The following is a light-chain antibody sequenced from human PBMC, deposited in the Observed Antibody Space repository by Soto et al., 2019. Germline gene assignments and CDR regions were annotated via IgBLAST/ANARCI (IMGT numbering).Light chain of an antibody. CDR1: QSVRSER. CDR2: DAS. Sequence: IEMTQSPATLSVSPGERATLSFRASQSVRSERLAWYQQKRGQAPTLLIFDASSRASGTPERFSGSGSGTDFTLTISRLEPEDFAVYYCQEYDGAPPITFGLGTRLEIK. CDR3: QEYDGAPPIT. V-gene: IGKV3-20*01. J-gene: IGKJ5*01.